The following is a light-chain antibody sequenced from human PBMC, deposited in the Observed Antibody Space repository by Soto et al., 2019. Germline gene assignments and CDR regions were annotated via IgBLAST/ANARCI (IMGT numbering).Light chain of an antibody. V-gene: IGLV4-69*01. CDR1: SGHSSYA. J-gene: IGLJ2*01. CDR2: LNSDGSH. CDR3: QTWGTGVV. Sequence: QPVLNQSPSASASLGASVKLTCTLSSGHSSYAIAWHQQQPEKGPRYLMKLNSDGSHSKGDGIPDRFSGSSSGAERYLTISSLQSEDEADYYCQTWGTGVVFGGGTKLTVL.